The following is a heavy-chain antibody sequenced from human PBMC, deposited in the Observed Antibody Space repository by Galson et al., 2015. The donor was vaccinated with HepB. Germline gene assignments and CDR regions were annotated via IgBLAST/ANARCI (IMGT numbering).Heavy chain of an antibody. V-gene: IGHV3-33*01. CDR2: IWYDGSNK. CDR3: ARDGDIVATFDLSHRALTSPHTYGLDY. CDR1: GFTFSSYG. J-gene: IGHJ4*02. Sequence: SLRLSCAASGFTFSSYGMHWVRQAPGKGLEWVAVIWYDGSNKYYADSVKGRFTISRDNSKNTLYLQMNSLRAEDTAVYYCARDGDIVATFDLSHRALTSPHTYGLDYWGQRTLVTVSS. D-gene: IGHD5-12*01.